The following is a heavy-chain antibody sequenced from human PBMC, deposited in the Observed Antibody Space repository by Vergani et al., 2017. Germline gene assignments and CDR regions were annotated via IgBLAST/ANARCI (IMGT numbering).Heavy chain of an antibody. Sequence: QVQLVESGGGVFQPVRSLRLSCAASGFTFSSSVMHCVRQAPGQGLECVAVIWYDGSNKYYADSVKGRFTISRDNSKNTLYLQMNSLRAEDTAVYYCARGGALMGELFDNWGQGTLVTVSS. V-gene: IGHV3-33*01. CDR3: ARGGALMGELFDN. D-gene: IGHD1-26*01. CDR1: GFTFSSSV. J-gene: IGHJ4*02. CDR2: IWYDGSNK.